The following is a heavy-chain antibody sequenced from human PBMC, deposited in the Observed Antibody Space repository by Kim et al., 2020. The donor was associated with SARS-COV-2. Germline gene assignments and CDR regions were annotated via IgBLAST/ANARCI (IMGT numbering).Heavy chain of an antibody. Sequence: SETLSLTCTVSGGSISSYYWSWIRQPPGKGLEWIGYIYYSGSTNYNPSLKSRVTISVDTSKNQFSLKLSSVTAADTAVYYCARFIVVVPAAMVGGGYYFDYWGQGTLVTVSS. D-gene: IGHD2-2*01. J-gene: IGHJ4*02. V-gene: IGHV4-59*13. CDR2: IYYSGST. CDR1: GGSISSYY. CDR3: ARFIVVVPAAMVGGGYYFDY.